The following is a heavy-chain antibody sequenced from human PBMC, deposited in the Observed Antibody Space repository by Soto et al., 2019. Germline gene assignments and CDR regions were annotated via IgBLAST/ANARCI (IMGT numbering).Heavy chain of an antibody. CDR3: ARDNCSSTSCHYFDH. Sequence: PGGSLRLSCAASGFSFSDYYMSWIRQAPGKGLEWVSYISTSGSIIYYADSVKGRFTISRDNAKNSLYLQMNSLRAEDTAVYYCARDNCSSTSCHYFDHWGQGALVTVSS. D-gene: IGHD2-2*01. CDR2: ISTSGSII. CDR1: GFSFSDYY. J-gene: IGHJ4*02. V-gene: IGHV3-11*01.